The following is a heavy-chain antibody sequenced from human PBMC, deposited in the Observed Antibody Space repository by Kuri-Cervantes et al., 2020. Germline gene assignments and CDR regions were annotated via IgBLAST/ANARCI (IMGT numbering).Heavy chain of an antibody. V-gene: IGHV3-30-3*01. CDR2: ILYDGSNK. J-gene: IGHJ4*02. CDR1: GFTFSSYT. Sequence: GESLKISCAASGFTFSSYTMHWVRQAPGKGLEWVTLILYDGSNKYYADSVKGRFTISRDNSKNTLYLQMDSLRGEDTAVYYCARDYGYTYGHPHDYWGQGTLVTVSS. D-gene: IGHD5-18*01. CDR3: ARDYGYTYGHPHDY.